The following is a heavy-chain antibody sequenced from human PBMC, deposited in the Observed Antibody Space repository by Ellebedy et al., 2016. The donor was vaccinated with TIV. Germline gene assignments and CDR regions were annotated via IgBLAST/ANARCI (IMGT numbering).Heavy chain of an antibody. V-gene: IGHV4-39*01. J-gene: IGHJ3*02. CDR3: VYGRAVDAYDI. CDR2: IYHSGST. D-gene: IGHD4-17*01. Sequence: SETLSLTXTVSVGLVTGSIYYWGWIRQPPGKGLEWIGSIYHSGSTYYNPSLKGRVTISVDTSKKQVSLKLSSVTAADTAIYYCVYGRAVDAYDIWGQGTMVTVSS. CDR1: VGLVTGSIYY.